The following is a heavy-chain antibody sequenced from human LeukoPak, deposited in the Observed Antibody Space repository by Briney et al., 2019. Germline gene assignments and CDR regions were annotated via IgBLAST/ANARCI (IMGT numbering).Heavy chain of an antibody. Sequence: GGSLRLSCAASGFTFSDYYMSWIRQAPGKGLEWVSGISWNSGSIGYADSVKGRFTISRDNAKNSLYLQMNSLRAEDTALYYCAKDSSSWYFDAFDIWGQGTMVTVSS. V-gene: IGHV3-9*01. CDR3: AKDSSSWYFDAFDI. CDR2: ISWNSGSI. D-gene: IGHD6-13*01. CDR1: GFTFSDYY. J-gene: IGHJ3*02.